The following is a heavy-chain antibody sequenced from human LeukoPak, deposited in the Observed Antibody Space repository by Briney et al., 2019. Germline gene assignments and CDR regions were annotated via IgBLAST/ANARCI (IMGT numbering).Heavy chain of an antibody. CDR3: ARAKTYSGSYNDAFDI. V-gene: IGHV3-23*01. D-gene: IGHD1-26*01. J-gene: IGHJ3*02. Sequence: GGSLRLSCAASGFTFSSYAMSWVRQAPGKGLEWVSAISGSGGSTYYADSVKGRLTISRDNSKNTLYLQMNSLRAEDTSVYYCARAKTYSGSYNDAFDIWGQGTMVTVSS. CDR1: GFTFSSYA. CDR2: ISGSGGST.